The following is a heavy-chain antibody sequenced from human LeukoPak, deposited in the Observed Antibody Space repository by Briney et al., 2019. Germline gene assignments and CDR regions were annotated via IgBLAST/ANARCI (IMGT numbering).Heavy chain of an antibody. CDR2: INGNGGGT. D-gene: IGHD3-22*01. CDR3: ARVGGTYYYDSSGYFVDY. CDR1: GYTFTGYY. Sequence: ASVRLSCKASGYTFTGYYMHWVRQAPGHGLEWMGRINGNGGGTNYAQNFQGRVTMTRDTSISTAYMELSRLRSDDTAVYYCARVGGTYYYDSSGYFVDYWGQGTLVTVSS. J-gene: IGHJ4*02. V-gene: IGHV1-2*06.